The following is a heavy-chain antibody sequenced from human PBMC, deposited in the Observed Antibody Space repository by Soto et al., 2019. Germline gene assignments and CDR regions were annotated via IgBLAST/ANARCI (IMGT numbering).Heavy chain of an antibody. J-gene: IGHJ3*02. CDR3: AREIYYDSSGYYVGAFDI. CDR2: IIPIFGTA. D-gene: IGHD3-22*01. V-gene: IGHV1-69*13. CDR1: GGTFSSYA. Sequence: GASVKVSCKASGGTFSSYAISWVRQAPGQGLEWMGGIIPIFGTANYAQKFQGRVTITADESTSTAYMELSSLRSEDTAVYYCAREIYYDSSGYYVGAFDIWGQGTMVTVSS.